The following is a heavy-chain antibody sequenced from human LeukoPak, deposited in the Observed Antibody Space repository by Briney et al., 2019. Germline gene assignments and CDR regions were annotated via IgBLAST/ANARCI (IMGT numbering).Heavy chain of an antibody. V-gene: IGHV3-53*01. Sequence: SGGSLRLSCAASGFTVGSNYMSWVRQAPGKGLEWVSVIYSGGRTFYADSVKGRFTISRDISKNTLYLQMNSLRAEDTAVYYCAKDPYGSGSFDYWGQGTLVTVSS. CDR2: IYSGGRT. J-gene: IGHJ4*02. D-gene: IGHD3-10*01. CDR3: AKDPYGSGSFDY. CDR1: GFTVGSNY.